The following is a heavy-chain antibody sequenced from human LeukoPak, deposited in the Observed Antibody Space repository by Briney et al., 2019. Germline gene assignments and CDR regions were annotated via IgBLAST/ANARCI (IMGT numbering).Heavy chain of an antibody. Sequence: PGGSLRLSCAASGFTFSSYSMNWVRQAPGKGLEWVSSISSSSSYIYYADSVKGRFTISRDNAKNSLYLKMNSLRAEDTAVYDWAREVPTYYYDSSGYGPDAFDIWGQGTMVTVSS. CDR1: GFTFSSYS. CDR3: AREVPTYYYDSSGYGPDAFDI. CDR2: ISSSSSYI. V-gene: IGHV3-21*01. J-gene: IGHJ3*02. D-gene: IGHD3-22*01.